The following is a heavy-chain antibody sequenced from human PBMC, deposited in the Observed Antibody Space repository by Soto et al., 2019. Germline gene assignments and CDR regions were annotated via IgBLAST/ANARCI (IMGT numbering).Heavy chain of an antibody. J-gene: IGHJ4*02. V-gene: IGHV4-59*01. CDR3: ARCSGTYSPEFDY. CDR2: ISYRGSD. D-gene: IGHD3-10*02. CDR1: GAPSRSYC. Sequence: EPLYPNYTVSGAPSRSYCWSRIPERPGTGLEWIGYISYRGSDNYNTSLTSRVTISVDTSQNRFSMKLSAVTGADTPMYYCARCSGTYSPEFDYWGQGTPVTVSS.